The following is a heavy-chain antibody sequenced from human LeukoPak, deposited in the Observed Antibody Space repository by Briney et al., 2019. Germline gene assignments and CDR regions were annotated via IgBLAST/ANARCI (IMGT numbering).Heavy chain of an antibody. Sequence: ASVKVSCKASGYTFTSYDINWVRQATGQGLEWVGWMNPNSGNTGYAQKFQGRVTMTRNTSISTAYMELSSLRSEDTAVYYCARGYSVVVAAPFDYWGQGTLVTVSS. V-gene: IGHV1-8*01. CDR1: GYTFTSYD. D-gene: IGHD2-15*01. CDR2: MNPNSGNT. CDR3: ARGYSVVVAAPFDY. J-gene: IGHJ4*02.